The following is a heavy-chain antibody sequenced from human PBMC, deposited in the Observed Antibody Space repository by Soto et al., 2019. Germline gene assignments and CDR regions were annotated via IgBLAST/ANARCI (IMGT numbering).Heavy chain of an antibody. D-gene: IGHD5-18*01. V-gene: IGHV3-53*02. CDR3: ARARGYSYGYFDY. J-gene: IGHJ4*02. CDR2: MYSGGST. Sequence: EVQLVETGGGLIQPGGSLRLSCAASGFTVSSNYMSWVRQAPGKGLEWVSVMYSGGSTYYADSVKGRFTISRDNSKNTLYLQMNSLRAEDTAVYYCARARGYSYGYFDYWGQGTLVTVSS. CDR1: GFTVSSNY.